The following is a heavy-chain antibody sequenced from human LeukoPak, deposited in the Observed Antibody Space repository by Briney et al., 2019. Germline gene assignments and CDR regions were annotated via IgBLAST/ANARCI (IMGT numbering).Heavy chain of an antibody. V-gene: IGHV1-2*02. CDR2: INPNSGGT. Sequence: ASVKVSCKASGYTFTGYYMHWVRQAPGQGLEWMGWINPNSGGTNYAQKLQGRVTMTTDTSTSTAYMELRSLRSDDTAVYYCARASLPPYYDFWSGYWRYYFDYWGQGTLVTVSS. D-gene: IGHD3-3*01. J-gene: IGHJ4*02. CDR1: GYTFTGYY. CDR3: ARASLPPYYDFWSGYWRYYFDY.